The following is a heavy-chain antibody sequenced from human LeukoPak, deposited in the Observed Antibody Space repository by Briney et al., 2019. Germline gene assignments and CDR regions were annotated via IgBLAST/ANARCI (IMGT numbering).Heavy chain of an antibody. CDR1: GGSITSGHYY. D-gene: IGHD2-15*01. Sequence: SETLSLTCTVSGGSITSGHYYWSWIRQPPGKGLEWIGYIYYTGSTYYNPSLKSRVTISVDTSKNQFSLKLSSVTAADTAVYFCARGDVVVVAATQPQSDAFDIWGQGTMVTVSS. CDR3: ARGDVVVVAATQPQSDAFDI. CDR2: IYYTGST. J-gene: IGHJ3*02. V-gene: IGHV4-30-4*01.